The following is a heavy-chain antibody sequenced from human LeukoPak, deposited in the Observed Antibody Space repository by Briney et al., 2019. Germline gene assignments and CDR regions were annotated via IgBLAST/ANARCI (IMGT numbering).Heavy chain of an antibody. J-gene: IGHJ5*02. Sequence: GESLKISCKGSEYSFANYWIGWVRQMTGKGLEWMGIIYPGDSDTRYSPSFQGQVTISADKSISTAYLQWSSLKASDTAMYYCARQSGTTWNGWFDPWGQGTLVTVSS. CDR3: ARQSGTTWNGWFDP. CDR1: EYSFANYW. CDR2: IYPGDSDT. V-gene: IGHV5-51*01. D-gene: IGHD1-7*01.